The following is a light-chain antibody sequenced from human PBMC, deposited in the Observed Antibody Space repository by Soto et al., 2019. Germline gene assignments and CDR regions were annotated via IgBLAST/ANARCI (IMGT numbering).Light chain of an antibody. CDR3: QQYGSSPRT. J-gene: IGKJ1*01. CDR1: QSVSSSY. V-gene: IGKV3-20*01. CDR2: GAS. Sequence: EIVLTQSPGTLSLSPGERATLSCRASQSVSSSYLAWYQQKPGQAPRLLIYGASSRATGIPDRFSSSGSGTDSTLTISRLEPEDFAVYYCQQYGSSPRTFGQGTKVEIK.